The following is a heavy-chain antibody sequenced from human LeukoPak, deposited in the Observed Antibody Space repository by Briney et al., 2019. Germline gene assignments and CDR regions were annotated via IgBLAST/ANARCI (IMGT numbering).Heavy chain of an antibody. CDR2: ISSSSTVI. Sequence: PGGSLRLSCAASGFTFSSYTMNWVRQAPGKELEWVSYISSSSTVIYYADSVKGRFTISRDNAKNSLYLQMNRLRDEDTAVYYCARDHVPADYWGQGTLVTVSS. V-gene: IGHV3-48*02. CDR3: ARDHVPADY. J-gene: IGHJ4*02. CDR1: GFTFSSYT. D-gene: IGHD2-2*01.